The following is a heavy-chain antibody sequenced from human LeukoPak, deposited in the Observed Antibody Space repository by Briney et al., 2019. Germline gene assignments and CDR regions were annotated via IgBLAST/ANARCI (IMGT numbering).Heavy chain of an antibody. Sequence: SETLSLTCTVSGGSISSSSYYWGWIRQPQGKGLEWIGSIYYSGGTYYNPSLKSRVTISVDTSKNQFSLKLSSVTAADTAVYYCARHVSVCSSTSCYARVAFDIWGQGTMVTVSS. CDR1: GGSISSSSYY. J-gene: IGHJ3*02. D-gene: IGHD2-2*01. CDR2: IYYSGGT. CDR3: ARHVSVCSSTSCYARVAFDI. V-gene: IGHV4-39*01.